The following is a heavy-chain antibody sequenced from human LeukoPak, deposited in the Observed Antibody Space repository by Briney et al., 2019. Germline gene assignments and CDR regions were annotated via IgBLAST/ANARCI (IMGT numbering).Heavy chain of an antibody. CDR3: AREGYTNGWYRN. Sequence: PGGSLRLSCAASRFIVSSNYMSWVRQAPGKGLEWVSVIFSSGSTYYAGSVKGRFTISRDNSKNTLYLQMNSLRAEDTAVYFCAREGYTNGWYRNWGQGTLVTVSS. D-gene: IGHD6-19*01. V-gene: IGHV3-53*01. J-gene: IGHJ4*02. CDR1: RFIVSSNY. CDR2: IFSSGST.